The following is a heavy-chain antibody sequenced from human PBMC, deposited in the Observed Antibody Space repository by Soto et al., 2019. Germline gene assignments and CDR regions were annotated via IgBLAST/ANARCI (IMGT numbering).Heavy chain of an antibody. D-gene: IGHD1-26*01. J-gene: IGHJ5*02. CDR1: GGSISSYY. V-gene: IGHV4-59*01. CDR2: IYYSGST. Sequence: KPSETLSLTCTVSGGSISSYYWSWIRQPPGKGLEWIGYIYYSGSTNYNPSLKSRVTISVDTSKNQFSLKLSSVTAADTAVYYCAREVSYPGWFDPWGQGTLVTVSS. CDR3: AREVSYPGWFDP.